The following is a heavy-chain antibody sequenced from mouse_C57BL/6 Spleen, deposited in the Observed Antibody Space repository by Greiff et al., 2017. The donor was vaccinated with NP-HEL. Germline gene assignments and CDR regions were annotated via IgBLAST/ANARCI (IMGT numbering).Heavy chain of an antibody. CDR3: ARGITTVVVPFDY. Sequence: QVQLQQPGAELVMPGASVKLSCKASGYTFTSYWMHWVKQRPGQGLEWIGEIDPSDSYTNYNQKFKGQSTLTVDKSSSTAYMQLSSLTSEDSAVYYCARGITTVVVPFDYWGQGTTLTVSS. CDR2: IDPSDSYT. D-gene: IGHD1-1*01. V-gene: IGHV1-69*01. CDR1: GYTFTSYW. J-gene: IGHJ2*01.